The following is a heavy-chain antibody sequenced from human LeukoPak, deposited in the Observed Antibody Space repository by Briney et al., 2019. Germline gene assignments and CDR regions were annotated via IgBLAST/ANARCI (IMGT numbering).Heavy chain of an antibody. Sequence: GGSLRLSCAASGFTFTSYSMNWVRQAPGKGLEWVSAISGSGGSTYYADSVKGRFTISRDNSKNTLYLQMNSLRAEDTAVYYCAKVNGYYFVGPNDYWGQGTLVTVSS. V-gene: IGHV3-23*01. D-gene: IGHD3-22*01. J-gene: IGHJ4*02. CDR1: GFTFTSYS. CDR2: ISGSGGST. CDR3: AKVNGYYFVGPNDY.